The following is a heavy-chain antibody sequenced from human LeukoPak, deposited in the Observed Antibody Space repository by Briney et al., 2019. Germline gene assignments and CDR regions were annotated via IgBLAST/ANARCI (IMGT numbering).Heavy chain of an antibody. J-gene: IGHJ4*02. V-gene: IGHV3-23*01. CDR2: ISGSGGST. CDR3: ASGYCSGGSCLNFNY. Sequence: GGSLRLSCAASGFTFSSYAMSWVRQAPGKGLEWVSAISGSGGSTYYADSVKGRFTISRDNSKNTLYLQMNSLRAGDTAVHYCASGYCSGGSCLNFNYWGQGTLVTVSS. D-gene: IGHD2-15*01. CDR1: GFTFSSYA.